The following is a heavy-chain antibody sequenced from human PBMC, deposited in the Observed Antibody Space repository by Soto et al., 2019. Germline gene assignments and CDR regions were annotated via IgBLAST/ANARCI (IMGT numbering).Heavy chain of an antibody. CDR3: AKGTDSNGWKHYDS. V-gene: IGHV3-23*01. CDR2: ISDSGGLT. J-gene: IGHJ4*02. D-gene: IGHD6-19*01. CDR1: GFTLSSYA. Sequence: GESLKISCAASGFTLSSYAMTWVRQAPGKGLEWVSSISDSGGLTHYADSVKGRFTISRDTSKNTLYLQMNSLRAEDTAVYYCAKGTDSNGWKHYDSWGRGTLVTVSS.